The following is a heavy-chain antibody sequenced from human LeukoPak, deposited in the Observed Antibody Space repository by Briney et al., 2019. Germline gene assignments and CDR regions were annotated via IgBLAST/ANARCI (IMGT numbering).Heavy chain of an antibody. CDR1: GFSLSTSGVG. CDR3: AHFGSGDGMDV. J-gene: IGHJ6*02. D-gene: IGHD3-3*01. Sequence: SGPTLVKPPQTLTLTCTFSGFSLSTSGVGVGWIRQPPGKALEWLALIYWNDDKRYSPSLKSRLTITKDTSKNQVVLTMTNMDPVYTATYYCAHFGSGDGMDVWGQGTTVTVSS. V-gene: IGHV2-5*01. CDR2: IYWNDDK.